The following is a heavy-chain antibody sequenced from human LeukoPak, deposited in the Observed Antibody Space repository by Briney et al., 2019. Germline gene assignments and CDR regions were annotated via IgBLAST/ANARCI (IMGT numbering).Heavy chain of an antibody. CDR1: GGSISSSSYY. CDR3: ARHVTGDGYKFAGYFFDY. J-gene: IGHJ4*02. CDR2: IYYSGST. Sequence: SETLSLTCTVSGGSISSSSYYWGWIRQPPGKGLEWIGSIYYSGSTYYNPSLKSRVTISVDTSKNQFSLKLSFVTAADTAVYYCARHVTGDGYKFAGYFFDYWGQGTLVTVSS. V-gene: IGHV4-39*01. D-gene: IGHD5-24*01.